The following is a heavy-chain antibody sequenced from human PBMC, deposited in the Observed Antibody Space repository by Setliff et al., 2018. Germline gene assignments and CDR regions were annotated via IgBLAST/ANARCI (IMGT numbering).Heavy chain of an antibody. D-gene: IGHD6-19*01. Sequence: SETLSLTCTVSGDSISRSTYYWGWIRQSPGKGLDWIGTVDHSGNTFYNPSLKSRVTISVDTSKNQFSLRLKSVTAADTAVYYCARGNSRSSVWYVVPHFDYWGQGTLVTVSS. CDR3: ARGNSRSSVWYVVPHFDY. CDR1: GDSISRSTYY. J-gene: IGHJ4*02. CDR2: VDHSGNT. V-gene: IGHV4-39*01.